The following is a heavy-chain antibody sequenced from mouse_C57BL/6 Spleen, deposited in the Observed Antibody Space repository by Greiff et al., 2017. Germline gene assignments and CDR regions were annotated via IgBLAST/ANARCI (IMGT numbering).Heavy chain of an antibody. J-gene: IGHJ2*01. CDR2: INPSTGGT. CDR1: GYSFTGYY. CDR3: ARREDY. V-gene: IGHV1-42*01. Sequence: VQLQQSGPELVKPGASVKISCKASGYSFTGYYMNWVKQSPEKSLEWIGEINPSTGGTTYNQKFKAKATLTVDKSSRTAYMQLKSLTSEDSAVYYCARREDYWGQGTTRTVSS.